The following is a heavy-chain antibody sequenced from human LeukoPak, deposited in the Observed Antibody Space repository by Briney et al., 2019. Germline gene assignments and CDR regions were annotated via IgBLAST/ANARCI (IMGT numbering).Heavy chain of an antibody. CDR2: INHSGST. D-gene: IGHD6-13*01. CDR3: AIEGIAAADYPY. V-gene: IGHV4-34*01. J-gene: IGHJ4*02. CDR1: GGSFSGYY. Sequence: PSETLSLTCAVYGGSFSGYYWSWIRQPPGKGLEWIGEINHSGSTNYNPSLKSRVTISVDTSKNQFSLKLSSVTAADTAVYYCAIEGIAAADYPYWVQGTLVTVSS.